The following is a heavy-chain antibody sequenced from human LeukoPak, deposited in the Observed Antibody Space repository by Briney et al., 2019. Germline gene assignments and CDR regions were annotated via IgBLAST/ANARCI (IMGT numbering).Heavy chain of an antibody. V-gene: IGHV4-59*08. CDR1: GGSISSYY. Sequence: SETLSLTCTVSGGSISSYYWSWIRQPPGKGLEWIGYIYYSGSTNYNPSLKRRVTISVDTSKNQFSLRLSSVTAADTAVYYCASSPDDYGVLYYFDYWGQGTLVTVSS. D-gene: IGHD4-17*01. CDR3: ASSPDDYGVLYYFDY. CDR2: IYYSGST. J-gene: IGHJ4*02.